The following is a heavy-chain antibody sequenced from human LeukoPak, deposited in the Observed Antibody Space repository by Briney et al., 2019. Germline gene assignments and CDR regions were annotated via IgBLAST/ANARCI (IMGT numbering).Heavy chain of an antibody. J-gene: IGHJ5*02. CDR3: ARARSWYSRGWFDP. V-gene: IGHV4-34*01. Sequence: PSETLSLTCAVYGGSFSGYYWSWIRQPPGKGLEWVGEINHSGSTNYNPSLKSRVTISVDTSKNQFSLKLSCVTAADTAVYYCARARSWYSRGWFDPWGQGTLVTVSS. CDR2: INHSGST. CDR1: GGSFSGYY. D-gene: IGHD6-13*01.